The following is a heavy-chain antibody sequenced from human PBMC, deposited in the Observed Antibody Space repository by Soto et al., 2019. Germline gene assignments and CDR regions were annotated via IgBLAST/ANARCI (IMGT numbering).Heavy chain of an antibody. J-gene: IGHJ4*02. CDR1: GGSVSSGSYY. Sequence: QVQLQESGPGLVKPSETLSLTCTVSGGSVSSGSYYWSWIRQPPGKGLEWIGYIYYSGSTNYNPSLKSRVTISVDTSKNQFSLKLSSVTAADTAVYYCARGEITVVNLDYWGQGTLVTVSS. V-gene: IGHV4-61*01. CDR3: ARGEITVVNLDY. D-gene: IGHD2-15*01. CDR2: IYYSGST.